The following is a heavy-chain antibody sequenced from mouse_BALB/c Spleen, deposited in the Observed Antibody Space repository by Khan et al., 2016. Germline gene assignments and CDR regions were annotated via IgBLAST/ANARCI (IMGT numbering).Heavy chain of an antibody. CDR2: IYPGNINT. CDR3: ARGYYEWYVDV. J-gene: IGHJ1*01. V-gene: IGHV1S56*01. Sequence: QVQLQQSGPELVKPGASVRISCKASGYTFTTFYIHWLKQRPGQGLEWIGWIYPGNINTKYNENFKDKATLTADKSASTAYMQLSSLTSDDSAVYFVARGYYEWYVDVWGAGTTVTVSS. D-gene: IGHD2-4*01. CDR1: GYTFTTFY.